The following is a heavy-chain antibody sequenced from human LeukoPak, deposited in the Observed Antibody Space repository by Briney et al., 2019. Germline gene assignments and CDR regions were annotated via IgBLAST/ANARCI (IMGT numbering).Heavy chain of an antibody. V-gene: IGHV1-46*01. CDR3: ARDLSRSGTDWYFDL. CDR2: INPSGGST. CDR1: GYTFTSYY. J-gene: IGHJ2*01. Sequence: ASVKVSCKASGYTFTSYYMHWVRQAPGQGLEWMGIINPSGGSTSYAQKFQGRVTMTRDTSTSTVYMELSSLRSEDTAVYYCARDLSRSGTDWYFDLWGRGTLVTVSS. D-gene: IGHD3-3*01.